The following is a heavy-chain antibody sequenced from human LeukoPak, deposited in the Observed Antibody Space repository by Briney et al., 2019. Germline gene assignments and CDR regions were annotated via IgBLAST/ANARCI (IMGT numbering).Heavy chain of an antibody. CDR3: ARGLVAATRWYYYGMDV. CDR2: INPNSGGT. Sequence: ASVKVSCKASGYTFTGYYMHWVRQAPGQGLEWMGWINPNSGGTNYAQKFQGWVTMTRDTSISTAYMELSRPRSDDTAVYYCARGLVAATRWYYYGMDVWGQGTTVTVSS. CDR1: GYTFTGYY. D-gene: IGHD2-15*01. V-gene: IGHV1-2*04. J-gene: IGHJ6*02.